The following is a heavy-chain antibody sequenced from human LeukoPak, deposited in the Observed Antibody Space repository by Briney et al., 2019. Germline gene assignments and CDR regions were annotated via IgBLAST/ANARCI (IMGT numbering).Heavy chain of an antibody. Sequence: ASVKVSCKASGYTFTSYYMHWVRQAPGQGLEWMGWINPNSGGTNYAQKFQGRVTMTRDTSISTAYMELSRLRSDDTAVYYCARDGVVVPAEGMDVWGQGTTVTVSS. CDR1: GYTFTSYY. CDR3: ARDGVVVPAEGMDV. V-gene: IGHV1-2*02. CDR2: INPNSGGT. J-gene: IGHJ6*02. D-gene: IGHD2-2*01.